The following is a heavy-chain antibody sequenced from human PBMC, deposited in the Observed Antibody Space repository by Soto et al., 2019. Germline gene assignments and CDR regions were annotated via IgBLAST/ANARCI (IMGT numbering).Heavy chain of an antibody. J-gene: IGHJ6*02. Sequence: PGGSLRLSCAASGFTFSSYAMHWVRQAPGKGQEWVAVISYDGSNKYYADSVKGRFTISRDNYKNTLYLEMNSLRAEDTAVYYCARDRAYDFWSGYLPYYYGMDVWGQGTTVTVSS. CDR1: GFTFSSYA. D-gene: IGHD3-3*01. CDR3: ARDRAYDFWSGYLPYYYGMDV. CDR2: ISYDGSNK. V-gene: IGHV3-30-3*01.